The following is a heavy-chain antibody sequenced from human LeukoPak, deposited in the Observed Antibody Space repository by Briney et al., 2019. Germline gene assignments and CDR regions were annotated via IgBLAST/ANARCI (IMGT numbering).Heavy chain of an antibody. D-gene: IGHD6-13*01. CDR3: ARDDSSSWYVGPPIEY. J-gene: IGHJ4*02. CDR1: GGSISSYY. Sequence: NPSETLSLTCTVSGGSISSYYWGWIRQPPGKGLEWIGSIYYSGSTYYNPSLKSRVTISVDTSKNQFSLKLSSVTAADTAVYYCARDDSSSWYVGPPIEYWGQGTLVTVSS. V-gene: IGHV4-39*07. CDR2: IYYSGST.